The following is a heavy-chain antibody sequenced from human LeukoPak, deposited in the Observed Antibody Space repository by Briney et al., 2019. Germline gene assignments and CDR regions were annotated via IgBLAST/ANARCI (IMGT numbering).Heavy chain of an antibody. CDR3: ARETLYSDYEGNYIDY. CDR2: ISSSGSTI. CDR1: GFTFTNYE. J-gene: IGHJ4*02. V-gene: IGHV3-48*03. D-gene: IGHD4-11*01. Sequence: TGGSLRLSCAASGFTFTNYEMIWVRQAPGKGLEWISYISSSGSTIYYADSVKGRFTMSRDNDKNSVHLQMNSLRAEDTAVYYCARETLYSDYEGNYIDYWGQGTLVTVSS.